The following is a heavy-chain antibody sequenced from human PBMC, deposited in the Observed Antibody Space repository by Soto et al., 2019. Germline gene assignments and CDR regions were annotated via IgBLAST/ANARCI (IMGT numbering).Heavy chain of an antibody. V-gene: IGHV1-69*01. CDR1: GGIFRSNA. Sequence: QVQLVQSGAEVRKPGSSVKVSRKSSGGIFRSNAISWVRQAPGQGLEWMGAIIPQFPTPYYAQKFQGRVTITADESTSTAYMALNSLRSDDTAVYFCARDAADTPMVYWGQGTLLTVSS. J-gene: IGHJ4*02. CDR3: ARDAADTPMVY. D-gene: IGHD5-18*01. CDR2: IIPQFPTP.